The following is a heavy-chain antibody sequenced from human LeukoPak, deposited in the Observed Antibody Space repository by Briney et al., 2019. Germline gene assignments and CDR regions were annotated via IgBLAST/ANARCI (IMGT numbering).Heavy chain of an antibody. CDR2: MSGSGGST. Sequence: GGSLRLSCAASGFTFSIYGMSWVRQAPGGGLEWVSAMSGSGGSTYYADSVKGRFTISRDNSKNTLYLQMNSLRAEDTAVYYCARGGSYLSAFDIWGQGTMVTVSS. CDR1: GFTFSIYG. J-gene: IGHJ3*02. CDR3: ARGGSYLSAFDI. D-gene: IGHD1-26*01. V-gene: IGHV3-23*01.